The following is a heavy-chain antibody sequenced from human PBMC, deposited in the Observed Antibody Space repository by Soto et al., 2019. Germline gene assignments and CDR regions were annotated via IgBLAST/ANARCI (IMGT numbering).Heavy chain of an antibody. V-gene: IGHV3-74*01. CDR3: ARERTSMIVVGTTDY. CDR2: INSDGSST. D-gene: IGHD3-22*01. CDR1: GLTFSSYW. J-gene: IGHJ4*02. Sequence: EVQLVESGGGLVQPGGSLRLSCAASGLTFSSYWMHWVRQAPGKGLVWVSRINSDGSSTSYADSVKGRFTISRDNAKNTLYLQMNSLRAEDTAVYYCARERTSMIVVGTTDYWGQGTLVTVSS.